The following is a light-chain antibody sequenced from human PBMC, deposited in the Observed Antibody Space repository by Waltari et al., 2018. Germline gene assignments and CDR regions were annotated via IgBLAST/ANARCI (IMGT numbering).Light chain of an antibody. V-gene: IGKV3-11*01. CDR3: QQRYNWPPLT. J-gene: IGKJ4*01. CDR1: QTIGTY. CDR2: DAS. Sequence: VVLTQSPVTLSLSPGETATLSCRASQTIGTYLAWYQHKLGQSPRLLIYDASTRATGLPARFSGSGSGTDFTLTISGLEAEDSAFYYCQQRYNWPPLTFGGGTKVQTK.